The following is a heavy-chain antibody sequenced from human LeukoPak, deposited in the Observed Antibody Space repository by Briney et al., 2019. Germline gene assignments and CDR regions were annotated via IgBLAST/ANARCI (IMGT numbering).Heavy chain of an antibody. J-gene: IGHJ2*01. Sequence: GGSLRLSCAASGFTFSSYSMNWVRQAPGKGLEWVSHITASGTAMFYADSVKGRFTISRDNAKNSLYLQMNSLRDEDTAVYYCARVLTYYDYVWGSYRHRRSYWYFDLWGRGTLVTVSS. CDR3: ARVLTYYDYVWGSYRHRRSYWYFDL. D-gene: IGHD3-16*02. CDR2: ITASGTAM. CDR1: GFTFSSYS. V-gene: IGHV3-48*02.